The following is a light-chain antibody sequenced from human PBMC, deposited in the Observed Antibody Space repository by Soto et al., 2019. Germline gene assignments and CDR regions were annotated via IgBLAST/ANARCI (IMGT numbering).Light chain of an antibody. J-gene: IGLJ1*01. CDR3: SSYTSSSTLV. CDR2: EVS. CDR1: SSDVGGYNY. Sequence: QSVLTQPASVSGSPGQSITISCTGTSSDVGGYNYVPWYQQHPGKAPELMIYEVSNRPSGVSNRFSGPKSGNTASLTISGLQAEDEADYYCSSYTSSSTLVFGTGTKVTVL. V-gene: IGLV2-14*01.